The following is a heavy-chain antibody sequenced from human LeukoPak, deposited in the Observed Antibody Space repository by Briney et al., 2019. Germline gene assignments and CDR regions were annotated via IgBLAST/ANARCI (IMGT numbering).Heavy chain of an antibody. CDR2: ISSSGTTI. D-gene: IGHD4-17*01. CDR1: GFTFTSYE. V-gene: IGHV3-48*03. J-gene: IGHJ6*02. Sequence: GGSLRLSCAASGFTFTSYEMNWVRQAPGKGLEWVSYISSSGTTIYYADSLKGRFTISRDNAKNSLYLQMNSLRAEDTAVYYCARPRYYGGMDVWGQGTTVTVSS. CDR3: ARPRYYGGMDV.